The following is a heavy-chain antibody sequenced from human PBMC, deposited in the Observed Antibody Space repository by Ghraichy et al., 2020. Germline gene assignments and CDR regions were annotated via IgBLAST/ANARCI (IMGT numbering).Heavy chain of an antibody. CDR3: ARLALVTYSDYFDY. V-gene: IGHV4-61*01. Sequence: SETLSLTCTVSGGSVSSGSYYWSWIRQPPGKGPEWIGYIFYSGSTNYNPSLKSRVTISVDTPKNQFSLKLSSVTAADTAVYYCARLALVTYSDYFDYWGQGTLVTVSS. D-gene: IGHD2-21*02. CDR1: GGSVSSGSYY. CDR2: IFYSGST. J-gene: IGHJ4*02.